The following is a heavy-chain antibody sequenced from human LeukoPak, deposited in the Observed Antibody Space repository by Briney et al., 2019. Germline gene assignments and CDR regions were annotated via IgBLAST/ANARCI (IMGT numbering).Heavy chain of an antibody. D-gene: IGHD3-10*01. CDR3: ARGNYHGMDV. CDR2: ISHDGII. CDR1: GFTFSSYV. Sequence: GGSLRLSCETAGFTFSSYVMHWVRRTPGKGLVWVSRISHDGIISYADSVKGRFTISRDNAKNTLYLQLNSLRAEDTAVYYCARGNYHGMDVWGQGTTVTVSS. J-gene: IGHJ6*02. V-gene: IGHV3-74*01.